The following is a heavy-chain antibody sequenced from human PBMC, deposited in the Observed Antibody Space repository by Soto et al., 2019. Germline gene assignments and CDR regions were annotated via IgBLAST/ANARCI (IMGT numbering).Heavy chain of an antibody. D-gene: IGHD3-10*01. CDR1: GASISIYY. CDR3: ARLDAYYRYMDD. Sequence: PPETLSLTCTVSGASISIYYWTWIRQPPGKGLEWIGYIYYSGSTNYNPSLKSRVTISVATSKTQFSLKLSSVTAADTAVYYCARLDAYYRYMDDWGKGTTVTVSS. J-gene: IGHJ6*03. CDR2: IYYSGST. V-gene: IGHV4-59*08.